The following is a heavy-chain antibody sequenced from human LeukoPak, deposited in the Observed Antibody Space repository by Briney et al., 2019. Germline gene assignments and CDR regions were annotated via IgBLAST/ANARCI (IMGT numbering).Heavy chain of an antibody. Sequence: GESLKISCKASGYSFTTYSIGWVRQMPGKGLEWMVIVYPDDSETRYSPSFEGQVTFSVDISINTAYLQWNSLKASDSAMYYCARKSDTKAPDYWGQGTLVTVSS. CDR3: ARKSDTKAPDY. CDR1: GYSFTTYS. V-gene: IGHV5-51*01. D-gene: IGHD5-18*01. J-gene: IGHJ4*02. CDR2: VYPDDSET.